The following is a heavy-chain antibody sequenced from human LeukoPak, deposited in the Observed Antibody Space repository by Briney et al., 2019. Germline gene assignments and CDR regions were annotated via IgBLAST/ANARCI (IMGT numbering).Heavy chain of an antibody. Sequence: PSETLSLTCAVFGYSISSGYYWGWIRQPPGKGLEWIGSIYHSGSTYYNPSLKSRVTISVDTSKNQFSLKLSSVTAADTAVYYCASYSSSWYYFDYWGQGTLVTVSS. CDR3: ASYSSSWYYFDY. D-gene: IGHD6-13*01. CDR1: GYSISSGYY. V-gene: IGHV4-38-2*01. CDR2: IYHSGST. J-gene: IGHJ4*02.